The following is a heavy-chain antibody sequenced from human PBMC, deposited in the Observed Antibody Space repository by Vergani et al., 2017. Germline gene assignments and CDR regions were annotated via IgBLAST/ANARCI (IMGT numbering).Heavy chain of an antibody. V-gene: IGHV4-61*01. Sequence: QVQLQESGPGLVKPSETLSLTCTVSGGPVSSGSYHWSWLRQPPGKGLEWIGEINHCGSTNYNPSLKSRVTISVDTSKNQFSLKLSSVTAADTAVYYCARGAVSARLRYCDLWGRGTLVTVSS. CDR2: INHCGST. D-gene: IGHD2-8*01. CDR1: GGPVSSGSYH. J-gene: IGHJ2*01. CDR3: ARGAVSARLRYCDL.